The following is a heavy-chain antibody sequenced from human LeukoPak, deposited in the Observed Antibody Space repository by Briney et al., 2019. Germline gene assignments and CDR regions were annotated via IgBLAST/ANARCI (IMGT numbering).Heavy chain of an antibody. CDR1: GGSIRNYY. D-gene: IGHD3-10*01. CDR2: IFYSVST. V-gene: IGHV4-59*12. Sequence: SETLSLTCTVSGGSIRNYYWSWIRQPPGKGLEWIGNIFYSVSTYYSPPLKSRVTISLDTPRNQFSLKLNSVNAADTAVYYCAKSNGYGLVDIWGQGTMVTVSS. J-gene: IGHJ3*02. CDR3: AKSNGYGLVDI.